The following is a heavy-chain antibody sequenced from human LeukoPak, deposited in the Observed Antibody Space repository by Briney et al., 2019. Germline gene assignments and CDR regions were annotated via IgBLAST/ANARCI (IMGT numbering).Heavy chain of an antibody. V-gene: IGHV3-13*04. CDR1: GFSFSSYD. CDR2: IGTAGDT. J-gene: IGHJ4*02. Sequence: GGSLRLSCAASGFSFSSYDIQWVRQATGKGLEWVSSIGTAGDTYYAGSVKGRFTLSRENAKKSSYLQMNNLGAGDTAVYYCARGALGFDYWGQGTLVTVSS. CDR3: ARGALGFDY.